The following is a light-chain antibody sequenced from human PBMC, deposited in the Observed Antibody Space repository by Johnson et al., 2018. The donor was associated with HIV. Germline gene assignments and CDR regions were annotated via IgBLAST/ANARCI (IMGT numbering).Light chain of an antibody. Sequence: QSVLTQPPSVSAAPGQKVTISCSGSSSNIENNYVSWYQQLPGTAPKLLIYEDNRLPSATPDRFSDSKSGPSATLALTGLPTGDEADYYCGTWDSSLSSYVFGTGTKVTVL. CDR1: SSNIENNY. J-gene: IGLJ1*01. CDR3: GTWDSSLSSYV. V-gene: IGLV1-51*02. CDR2: EDN.